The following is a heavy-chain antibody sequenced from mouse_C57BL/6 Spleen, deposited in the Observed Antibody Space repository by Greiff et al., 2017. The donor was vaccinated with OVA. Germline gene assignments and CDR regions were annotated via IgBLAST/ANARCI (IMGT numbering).Heavy chain of an antibody. Sequence: EVKLMESGPELVKPGASVKMSCKASGYTFTDYNMHWVKQSHGKSLEWIGYINPNNGGTSYNQKFKGKATLTVNKSSSTAYMELRSLTSEDSAVYYCARGRDPLDYWGQGTTLTVSS. D-gene: IGHD3-3*01. J-gene: IGHJ2*01. CDR1: GYTFTDYN. V-gene: IGHV1-22*01. CDR3: ARGRDPLDY. CDR2: INPNNGGT.